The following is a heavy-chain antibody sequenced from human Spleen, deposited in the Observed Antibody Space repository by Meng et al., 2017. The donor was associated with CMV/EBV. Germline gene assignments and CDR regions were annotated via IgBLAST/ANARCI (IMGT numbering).Heavy chain of an antibody. CDR1: GFTFRSYD. V-gene: IGHV3-13*01. Sequence: GGCLRLSCAASGFTFRSYDMHWVRQGTGKGLEWVSAIGTAGDTYYSGSVKGRFTVSRDNAKNSLYLQMNSLRAEDTAVYYCARGQPAFWGQGTLVTVSS. CDR3: ARGQPAF. J-gene: IGHJ4*02. D-gene: IGHD2-2*01. CDR2: IGTAGDT.